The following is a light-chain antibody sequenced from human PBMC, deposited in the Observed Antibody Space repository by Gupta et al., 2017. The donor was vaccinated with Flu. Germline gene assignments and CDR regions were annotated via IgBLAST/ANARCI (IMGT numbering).Light chain of an antibody. CDR2: DAS. CDR1: QSVSKN. V-gene: IGKV3-11*01. CDR3: QQRNNWPKVT. J-gene: IGKJ4*01. Sequence: EIVLTQPPATLSLSPGERATLSCRASQSVSKNLAWYQQKPGQAPRLLIYDASSRATGIPARFSGSGSETDFTLTISSLEAEDFALYYCQQRNNWPKVTFGGGTKVEIK.